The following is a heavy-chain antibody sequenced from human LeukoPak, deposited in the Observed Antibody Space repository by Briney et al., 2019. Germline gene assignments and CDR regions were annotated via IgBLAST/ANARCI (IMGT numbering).Heavy chain of an antibody. V-gene: IGHV4-31*03. CDR1: GGSISSGGYY. D-gene: IGHD6-6*01. J-gene: IGHJ6*02. Sequence: PSETLSLTCTVSGGSISSGGYYWSWIRQHPGKGLEWIGYIYYSGSTYYNPSLKSRVTISVDTSKNQFSLKLSSVTAADTAVYYCARLSILNPSSPSDDWYYYYGMDVWGQGTTVTVSS. CDR3: ARLSILNPSSPSDDWYYYYGMDV. CDR2: IYYSGST.